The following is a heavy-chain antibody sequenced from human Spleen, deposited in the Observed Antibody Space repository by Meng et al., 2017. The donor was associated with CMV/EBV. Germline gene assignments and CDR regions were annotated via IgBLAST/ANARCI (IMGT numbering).Heavy chain of an antibody. CDR2: IHHSGST. CDR1: GGSIGSYY. J-gene: IGHJ4*02. D-gene: IGHD3-10*01. Sequence: SETLSLTCTVSGGSIGSYYWSWIRQSPGKGLEWIGFIHHSGSTNYNPSLKSRVTITVDTSKNQFSLTLSSVTAADTAVYYCARFRGGTSPLDYWGQGTLVTVSS. V-gene: IGHV4-59*01. CDR3: ARFRGGTSPLDY.